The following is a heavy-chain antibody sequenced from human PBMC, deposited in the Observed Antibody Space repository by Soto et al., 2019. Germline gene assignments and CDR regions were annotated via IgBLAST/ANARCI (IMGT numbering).Heavy chain of an antibody. CDR2: INHSGST. CDR3: ARFNKYYHDSRAPK. D-gene: IGHD3-22*01. Sequence: SETLSLTCAVYGGSFSGYYWSWIRQPPGKGLEWIGEINHSGSTNYNPSLKSRVTISVDTSKNQFSLKLSSVTAADTAVYYCARFNKYYHDSRAPKWGQGTLVTVSS. CDR1: GGSFSGYY. J-gene: IGHJ4*02. V-gene: IGHV4-34*01.